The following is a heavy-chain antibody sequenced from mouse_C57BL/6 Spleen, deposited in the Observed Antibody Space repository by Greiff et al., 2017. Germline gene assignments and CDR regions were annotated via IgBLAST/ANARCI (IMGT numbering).Heavy chain of an antibody. V-gene: IGHV1-42*01. Sequence: VQLQQSGPELVKPGASVKISCKASGYSFTGYYMNWVKQSPEKSLEWIGEINPRTGGTTYNQKFNAKATLTVDKSSSTAYVQLKSLTSEDSAVYYCARGDYDGWFAYWGQGTLVTVSA. D-gene: IGHD2-4*01. J-gene: IGHJ3*01. CDR1: GYSFTGYY. CDR3: ARGDYDGWFAY. CDR2: INPRTGGT.